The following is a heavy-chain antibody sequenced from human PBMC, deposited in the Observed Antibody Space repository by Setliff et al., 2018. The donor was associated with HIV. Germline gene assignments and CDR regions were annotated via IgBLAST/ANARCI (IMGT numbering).Heavy chain of an antibody. J-gene: IGHJ5*02. CDR1: GGTFSSYA. D-gene: IGHD5-18*01. Sequence: WASVKVSCKGSGGTFSSYAISWVRQAPGQGLEWMGGIIPIFGPTNYAQKFQGRLTITADESTGTAYMELSSLRSEDTAVYYCVGLGYSFSYRWWFDPWGQGTLVTVSS. CDR2: IIPIFGPT. V-gene: IGHV1-69*13. CDR3: VGLGYSFSYRWWFDP.